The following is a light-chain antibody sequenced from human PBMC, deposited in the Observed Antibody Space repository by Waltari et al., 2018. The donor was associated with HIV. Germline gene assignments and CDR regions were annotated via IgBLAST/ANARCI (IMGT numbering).Light chain of an antibody. CDR2: WAA. CDR1: QSVLYSSNNKNY. V-gene: IGKV4-1*01. CDR3: QQYSTWT. Sequence: DIVMTQSPDSLAVSLGERATINCKSSQSVLYSSNNKNYLAWYQQKPGQPPKLLIYWAATRESGVPDRFSGSGSGTDFTLTISSLQAEDVAVYYCQQYSTWTFGQGTKVEIK. J-gene: IGKJ1*01.